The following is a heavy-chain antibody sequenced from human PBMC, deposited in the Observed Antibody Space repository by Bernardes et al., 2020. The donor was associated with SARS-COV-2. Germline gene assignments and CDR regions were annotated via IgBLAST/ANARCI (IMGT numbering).Heavy chain of an antibody. Sequence: GESLKISCKGSGYSFTSYWISWVRQMPGKGLEWRGRIDPSDSYTNYSPSFQGHVTISADKSISTAYLQWSSLKASDTAMYYCASSRVIAADYYYYGMDVWGQGTTVTVSS. D-gene: IGHD6-6*01. J-gene: IGHJ6*02. V-gene: IGHV5-10-1*01. CDR1: GYSFTSYW. CDR2: IDPSDSYT. CDR3: ASSRVIAADYYYYGMDV.